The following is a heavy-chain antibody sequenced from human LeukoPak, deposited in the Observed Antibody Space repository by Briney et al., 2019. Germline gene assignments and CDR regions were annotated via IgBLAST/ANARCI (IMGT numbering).Heavy chain of an antibody. CDR3: ARDRPATYCSSTSCYGGYYYYYYMDV. J-gene: IGHJ6*03. CDR2: ISAYNGNT. CDR1: GYTFTSYG. Sequence: ASVKVSCKASGYTFTSYGISWVRQAPGQGLEWMGWISAYNGNTNYAQKLQGRVTMTTDTSTSTAYMELRSLRSDDTAVYYCARDRPATYCSSTSCYGGYYYYYYMDVWGKGTTVTVSS. V-gene: IGHV1-18*01. D-gene: IGHD2-2*01.